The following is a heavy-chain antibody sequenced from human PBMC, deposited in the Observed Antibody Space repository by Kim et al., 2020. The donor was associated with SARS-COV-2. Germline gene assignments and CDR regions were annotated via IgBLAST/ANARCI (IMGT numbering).Heavy chain of an antibody. V-gene: IGHV1-8*01. CDR1: GYTFTSYD. D-gene: IGHD3-22*01. Sequence: ASVKVSCKASGYTFTSYDINWVRQATGQGLEWMGWMNPNSGNTGYAQKFQGRVTMTRNTSISTAYMELSSLRSEDTAVYYCARMQVYYDSSGYPNWFDPWGQGTLVTVSS. J-gene: IGHJ5*02. CDR3: ARMQVYYDSSGYPNWFDP. CDR2: MNPNSGNT.